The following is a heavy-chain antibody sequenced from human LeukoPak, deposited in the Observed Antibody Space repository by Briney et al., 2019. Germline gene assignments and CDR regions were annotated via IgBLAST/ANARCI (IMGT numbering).Heavy chain of an antibody. V-gene: IGHV1-18*01. CDR2: ISAYNDNT. CDR3: ARGGVYYGSGSYYNEDY. J-gene: IGHJ4*02. D-gene: IGHD3-10*01. Sequence: ASVKVSCKASGYTFTSYGISWVRQAPGQGLEWMGWISAYNDNTNYAQKLQGRVTMTTDTSTSTAYMELSRLRSDDTAVYYCARGGVYYGSGSYYNEDYWGQGTLVTVSS. CDR1: GYTFTSYG.